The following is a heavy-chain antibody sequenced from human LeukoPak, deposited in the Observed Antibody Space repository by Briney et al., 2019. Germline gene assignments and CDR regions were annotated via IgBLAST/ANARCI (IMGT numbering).Heavy chain of an antibody. CDR3: ARTDYSGSRGMDV. CDR2: IYYIGST. J-gene: IGHJ6*02. D-gene: IGHD4-11*01. Sequence: SETLSLTCTVSGGSISSSSYYWGWIRQPPGKGLEWIGCIYYIGSTHYNPSLKSRVTISVDTSKNQFSLKLSSVTAADTAVYYCARTDYSGSRGMDVWGQGTTVTVSS. V-gene: IGHV4-39*07. CDR1: GGSISSSSYY.